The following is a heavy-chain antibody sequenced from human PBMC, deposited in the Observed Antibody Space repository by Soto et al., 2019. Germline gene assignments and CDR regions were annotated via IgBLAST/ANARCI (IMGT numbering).Heavy chain of an antibody. Sequence: EVQLLESGGGLVQPGGSLRLSCAASGLTFSSYAMSWVRQAPGKGLEWVSGISGSGGSTFYADSVKGRFTISRDNSKNTLYLQMNSRRAEDTAMYYCAKEWVTAAGYFDYWGQGTQVTVSS. J-gene: IGHJ4*02. CDR1: GLTFSSYA. CDR2: ISGSGGST. V-gene: IGHV3-23*01. D-gene: IGHD6-13*01. CDR3: AKEWVTAAGYFDY.